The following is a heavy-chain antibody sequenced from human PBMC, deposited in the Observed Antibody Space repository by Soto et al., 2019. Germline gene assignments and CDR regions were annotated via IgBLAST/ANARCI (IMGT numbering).Heavy chain of an antibody. CDR2: INAGNGNT. CDR1: VYTLTSYA. V-gene: IGHV1-3*01. J-gene: IGHJ4*02. CDR3: AKGTTVVIFFDY. Sequence: ASVTVSCKASVYTLTSYAMHWVRQAPGQRLEWMGWINAGNGNTKYSQKFQGRVTITRDTSASTAYMELSSLRSEDTAVYYCAKGTTVVIFFDYWGQGTLVTVSS. D-gene: IGHD4-17*01.